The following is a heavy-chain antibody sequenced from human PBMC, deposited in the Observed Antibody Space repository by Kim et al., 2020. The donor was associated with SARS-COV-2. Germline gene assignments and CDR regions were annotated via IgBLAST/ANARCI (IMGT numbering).Heavy chain of an antibody. CDR3: AKDLWDDSAYDH. Sequence: YYAESVKGRLSIARDMSKNTLYLLMNDLRVEVTAIYYCAKDLWDDSAYDHWGQGTLFTVSS. J-gene: IGHJ4*02. D-gene: IGHD1-26*01. V-gene: IGHV3-23*01.